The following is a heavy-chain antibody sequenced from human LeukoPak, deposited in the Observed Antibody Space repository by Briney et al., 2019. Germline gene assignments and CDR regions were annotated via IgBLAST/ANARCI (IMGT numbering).Heavy chain of an antibody. Sequence: SETLSLTCAVYGGSFSGYYWSWIRQPPGKGLEWIGETNHSGSTNYNPSLKSRVTISVDTSKNQFSLKLSSVTAADTAVYYCARGMTVVTPSPLVAFDIWGQGTMVTVSS. CDR1: GGSFSGYY. CDR2: TNHSGST. D-gene: IGHD4-23*01. J-gene: IGHJ3*02. V-gene: IGHV4-34*01. CDR3: ARGMTVVTPSPLVAFDI.